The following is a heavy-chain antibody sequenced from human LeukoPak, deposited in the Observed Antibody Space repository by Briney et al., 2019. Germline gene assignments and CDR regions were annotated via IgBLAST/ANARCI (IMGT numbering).Heavy chain of an antibody. CDR2: ISSSGSTI. V-gene: IGHV3-48*03. Sequence: GGSLRLSCAASGFTFSSYEMKWVRQAPGKGLEWVSYISSSGSTIYLADSVKGRFTVSRDNARNSLYLQMNSLRAEDTAVYYCARGVLSGYDRPTDYWGQGILVTVSS. CDR1: GFTFSSYE. D-gene: IGHD5-12*01. J-gene: IGHJ4*02. CDR3: ARGVLSGYDRPTDY.